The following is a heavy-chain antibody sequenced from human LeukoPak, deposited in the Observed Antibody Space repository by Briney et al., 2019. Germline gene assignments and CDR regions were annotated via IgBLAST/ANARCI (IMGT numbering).Heavy chain of an antibody. CDR1: GFTFSSYG. D-gene: IGHD3-22*01. CDR3: AKDHTYYYDSSGYFDY. Sequence: GGSLRLSCAASGFTFSSYGMHWVRQAPGKGLEWVAVISYDGSNKYYADSVKGRFTISRDHSKNTLYLQMNSLRAEDTAVYYCAKDHTYYYDSSGYFDYWGQGTLVTVSS. V-gene: IGHV3-30*18. CDR2: ISYDGSNK. J-gene: IGHJ4*02.